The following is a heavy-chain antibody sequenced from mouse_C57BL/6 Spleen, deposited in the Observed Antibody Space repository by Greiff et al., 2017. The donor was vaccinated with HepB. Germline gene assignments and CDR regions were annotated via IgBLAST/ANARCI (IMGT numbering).Heavy chain of an antibody. J-gene: IGHJ3*01. CDR2: IYPGNSDT. CDR1: GYTFTSYW. D-gene: IGHD1-1*01. V-gene: IGHV1-5*01. CDR3: TREVGSSSFAY. Sequence: VQLQQSGTVLARPGASVKMSCKTSGYTFTSYWMHWVKQRPGQGLEWIGAIYPGNSDTSYNQKFKGKAKLTAVTSASTAYMELSSLTNEDSAVYYCTREVGSSSFAYWGQGTLVTVSA.